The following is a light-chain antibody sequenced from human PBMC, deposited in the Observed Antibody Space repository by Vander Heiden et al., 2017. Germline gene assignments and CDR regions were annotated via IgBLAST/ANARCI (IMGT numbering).Light chain of an antibody. CDR1: SSNIGGNT. CDR2: SNK. Sequence: QSVLTQPPSASVTPGQRVTISCSGSSSNIGGNTVNWYQHLPGTAPKLLIYSNKKRHLGVPERGSASKSGTSASLAISGLQSEDEADYYCATWDDSINVYVFGIGTKVTVL. CDR3: ATWDDSINVYV. J-gene: IGLJ1*01. V-gene: IGLV1-44*01.